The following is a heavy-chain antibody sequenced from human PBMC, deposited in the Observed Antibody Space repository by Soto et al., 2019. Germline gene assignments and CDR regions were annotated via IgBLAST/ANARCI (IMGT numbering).Heavy chain of an antibody. D-gene: IGHD5-18*01. V-gene: IGHV4-61*01. CDR1: GGSVSSGSYY. Sequence: QVQLQESGPELVKPSETLSLTCSVSGGSVSSGSYYWSWIRQPPGKGLEWIGYIYNTGSTNYNPSLKSRVTMSVDTSKNQFSLKLTSVTAADTAVYYCARGGGVTATFDYWGRGTLVTVSS. CDR3: ARGGGVTATFDY. J-gene: IGHJ4*02. CDR2: IYNTGST.